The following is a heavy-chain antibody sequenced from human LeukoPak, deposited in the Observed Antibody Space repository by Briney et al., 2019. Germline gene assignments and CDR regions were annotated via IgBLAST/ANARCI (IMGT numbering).Heavy chain of an antibody. D-gene: IGHD3-22*01. V-gene: IGHV4-59*01. J-gene: IGHJ4*02. CDR3: AGTYYYDSSGYYHYSL. CDR2: IYYSGYT. CDR1: GGSISSYY. Sequence: PSETLSLTCTVSGGSISSYYWSWIRQPPGKGLEWIGYIYYSGYTNYNPSLKSRVTISVDTSKNQFSLKLSSVTAADTAVYYCAGTYYYDSSGYYHYSLWGQGTLVTVSS.